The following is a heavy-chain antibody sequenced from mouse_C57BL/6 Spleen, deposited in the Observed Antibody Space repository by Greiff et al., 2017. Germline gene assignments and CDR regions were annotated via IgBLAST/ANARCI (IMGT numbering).Heavy chain of an antibody. D-gene: IGHD2-5*01. CDR3: ARDYSTNFDY. J-gene: IGHJ2*01. CDR1: GYTFTDYY. CDR2: INPYNGGT. Sequence: EVQLQQSGPVLVKPGASVKMSCKASGYTFTDYYMNWVKQSHGKSLEWIGVINPYNGGTSYNQKFKGKATLTVDKSSSTAYMELNSLTSEDSAVYYCARDYSTNFDYWGQGTTLTVSS. V-gene: IGHV1-19*01.